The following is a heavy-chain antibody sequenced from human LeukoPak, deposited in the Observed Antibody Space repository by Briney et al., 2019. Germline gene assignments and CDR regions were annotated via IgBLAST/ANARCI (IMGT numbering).Heavy chain of an antibody. J-gene: IGHJ5*02. CDR2: ISAYSGNT. CDR3: ARDFTPYCSSTSCSWFDP. CDR1: RYTFSSYG. D-gene: IGHD2-2*01. V-gene: IGHV1-18*01. Sequence: GASVKVSCKASRYTFSSYGISWVRQAPGQGLEWVGWISAYSGNTIYAQKLQGRVTMTTDTSTSTAYMELRSLISDDTAVYYCARDFTPYCSSTSCSWFDPWGQGTLVTVSS.